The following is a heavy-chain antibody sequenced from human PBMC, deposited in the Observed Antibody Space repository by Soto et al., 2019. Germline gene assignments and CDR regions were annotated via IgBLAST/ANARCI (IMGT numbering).Heavy chain of an antibody. D-gene: IGHD2-2*02. CDR3: ACETGLPAAITVYYYYAMDV. V-gene: IGHV1-69*01. Sequence: QVQLVQSGAEVKKPGSSVKVSCKASGGTFSSYAISWVRQAPGQGLEWMGGIIPIFGTANYAQKFQGRVTITADESTSTAYMELRSLRSEDTAVYYCACETGLPAAITVYYYYAMDVWGQGTTVTVSS. CDR1: GGTFSSYA. J-gene: IGHJ6*02. CDR2: IIPIFGTA.